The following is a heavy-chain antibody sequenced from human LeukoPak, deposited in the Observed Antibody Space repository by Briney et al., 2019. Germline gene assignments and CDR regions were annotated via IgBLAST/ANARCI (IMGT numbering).Heavy chain of an antibody. Sequence: GGSLRLSCAASGFTFSSYSMNWVRQAPGKGLEWVSYISSSGSTIYYADSVKGRFTISRDNAKNSLYLQMNSLRAEDTAVYYCARKRGYFYYMDVWGKGTTVTVSS. CDR3: ARKRGYFYYMDV. V-gene: IGHV3-48*04. CDR1: GFTFSSYS. J-gene: IGHJ6*03. CDR2: ISSSGSTI.